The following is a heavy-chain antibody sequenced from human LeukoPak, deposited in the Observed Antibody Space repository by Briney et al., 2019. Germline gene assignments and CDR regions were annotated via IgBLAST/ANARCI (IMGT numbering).Heavy chain of an antibody. Sequence: AASVKVFCKASGGTFSSYAISWVRQAPGQGLEWMGGIIPIFGTANYAQKFQGRVTITADESTSTAYMELSSLRSEDTAVYYCARNIVVVPAAYYYYYYGMDVWGQGTTVTVSS. CDR3: ARNIVVVPAAYYYYYYGMDV. J-gene: IGHJ6*02. V-gene: IGHV1-69*13. CDR1: GGTFSSYA. D-gene: IGHD2-2*01. CDR2: IIPIFGTA.